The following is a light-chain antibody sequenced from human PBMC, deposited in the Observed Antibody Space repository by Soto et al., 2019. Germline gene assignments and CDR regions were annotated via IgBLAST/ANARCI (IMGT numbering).Light chain of an antibody. CDR1: LPISNY. Sequence: QITQTSSYLSAYVGDRVTITCRASLPISNYLAWYQQKPGKIPNLLIYAASTLQAGVPSRFSGSGSGTDFTLTISSLQPEDVAAYCCQKYNSAPLTFGEGTKVDIK. CDR2: AAS. CDR3: QKYNSAPLT. V-gene: IGKV1-27*01. J-gene: IGKJ4*01.